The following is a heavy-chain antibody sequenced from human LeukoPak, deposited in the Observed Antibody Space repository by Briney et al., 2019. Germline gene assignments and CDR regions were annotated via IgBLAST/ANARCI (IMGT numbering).Heavy chain of an antibody. CDR1: GFTFSSSA. D-gene: IGHD3-22*01. J-gene: IGHJ4*02. CDR2: ISGTGGST. V-gene: IGHV3-23*01. CDR3: AKGPDSSGYYDFSEFDY. Sequence: PGGSLRLSCAASGFTFSSSAMNWVRQAPGKGLEWVSAISGTGGSTYYADSVKGRFTISRDYSKNTLYLQMNSLRAEDTAVYYCAKGPDSSGYYDFSEFDYWGQGTLVTVSS.